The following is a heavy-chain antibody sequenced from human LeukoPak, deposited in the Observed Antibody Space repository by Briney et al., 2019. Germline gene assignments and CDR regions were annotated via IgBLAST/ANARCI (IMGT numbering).Heavy chain of an antibody. J-gene: IGHJ5*02. D-gene: IGHD4-17*01. CDR3: AMQVGIYGDYNNWFDP. CDR1: GASLNNYY. Sequence: SETLSLTCTVSGASLNNYYWNWVRQPPGKELEWIGNVDYSGNTRHNPSLTSRVTISLDISKNHFSLRLSSVTAADTAVYYCAMQVGIYGDYNNWFDPWGQGARVTVSS. CDR2: VDYSGNT. V-gene: IGHV4-59*08.